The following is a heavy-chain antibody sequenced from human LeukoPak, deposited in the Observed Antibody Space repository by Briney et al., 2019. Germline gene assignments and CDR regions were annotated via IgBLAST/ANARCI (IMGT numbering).Heavy chain of an antibody. V-gene: IGHV4-30-4*01. CDR2: IYYGGST. J-gene: IGHJ4*02. D-gene: IGHD3-22*01. CDR3: ARFPADYYDSSGPFDY. CDR1: GGSISSGDYY. Sequence: PSETLSLTCTVSGGSISSGDYYWSWIRQPPGKGLEWIGYIYYGGSTYYNPSLKSRVTISVDTSKNQFSLKLSSVTAADTAVYYCARFPADYYDSSGPFDYWGQGTLVTVSS.